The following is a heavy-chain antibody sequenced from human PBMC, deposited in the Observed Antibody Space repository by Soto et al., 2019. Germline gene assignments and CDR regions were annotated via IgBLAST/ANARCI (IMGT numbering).Heavy chain of an antibody. Sequence: EVQLVESGGGLVQPGGSLRLSCAASGFTFSNYWMHWVRQAPGKGLAWVPRIDHDGSTDYAGSVRGRFTVSRDNAENMLYLQMNSLRDDDTALYYCVRDSHGDYWGQGTLVTVSS. CDR3: VRDSHGDY. CDR2: IDHDGST. CDR1: GFTFSNYW. V-gene: IGHV3-74*01. J-gene: IGHJ4*02.